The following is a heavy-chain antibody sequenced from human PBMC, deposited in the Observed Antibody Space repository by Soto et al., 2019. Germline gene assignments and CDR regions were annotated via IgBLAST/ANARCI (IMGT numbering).Heavy chain of an antibody. V-gene: IGHV5-51*01. CDR3: ARPPGCSGGSCYDPDAFDI. CDR2: IYPGDSDT. CDR1: GYSFTSYW. J-gene: IGHJ3*02. Sequence: GESLKISCKGSGYSFTSYWIGWVRQMPGKGLEWMGIIYPGDSDTRYSPSFQGQVTISADKSISTAYLQWSSLKASDTAMYYCARPPGCSGGSCYDPDAFDIWGQGTMVTVS. D-gene: IGHD2-15*01.